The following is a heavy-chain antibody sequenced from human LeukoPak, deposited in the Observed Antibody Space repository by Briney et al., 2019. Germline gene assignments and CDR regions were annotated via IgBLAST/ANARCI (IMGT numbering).Heavy chain of an antibody. CDR1: GDSISSGDYY. V-gene: IGHV4-30-4*01. D-gene: IGHD3-22*01. J-gene: IGHJ5*02. Sequence: SETLSLTCTVSGDSISSGDYYWSWIRQPPGKGLEWIGYIYYSGSTYYNPSLKSRVTISVDTSKNQFSLKLSSVTAADTAVYYCARSITMIVVVITPGWFDPWGQGTLVTVSS. CDR3: ARSITMIVVVITPGWFDP. CDR2: IYYSGST.